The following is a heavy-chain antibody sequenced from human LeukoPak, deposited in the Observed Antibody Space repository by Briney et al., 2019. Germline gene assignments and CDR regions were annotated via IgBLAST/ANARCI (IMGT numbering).Heavy chain of an antibody. CDR3: ARWGYSTTYYYYYYMDV. CDR2: IYYSGST. J-gene: IGHJ6*03. CDR1: GGSISSSSYY. Sequence: SETLSLTCTVSGGSISSSSYYWGWIRQPPEKGLEWIGSIYYSGSTYYNPSLKSRVTISVDTSKNQFSLKLSSVTAADTAVYYCARWGYSTTYYYYYYMDVWGKGTTVTVSS. D-gene: IGHD5-24*01. V-gene: IGHV4-39*07.